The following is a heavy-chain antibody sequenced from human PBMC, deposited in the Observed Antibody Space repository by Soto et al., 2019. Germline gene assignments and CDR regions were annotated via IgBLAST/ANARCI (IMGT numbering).Heavy chain of an antibody. D-gene: IGHD1-26*01. J-gene: IGHJ4*02. V-gene: IGHV3-23*01. CDR3: ARWSFLDD. CDR1: GFSFSSYA. Sequence: EVQLLESGGGLVRPGGSLRLSCTASGFSFSSYALSWVRQAPGRGLEWVSTISGSDGKTYYADSVKGRFSISRDTSKTTLYLEITSLRYDDTAVYYCARWSFLDDWGQGTRVTVS. CDR2: ISGSDGKT.